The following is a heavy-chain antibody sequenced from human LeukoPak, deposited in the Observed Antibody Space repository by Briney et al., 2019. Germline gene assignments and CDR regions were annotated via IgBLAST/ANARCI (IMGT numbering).Heavy chain of an antibody. CDR3: ARVSREYYYGSGSYSLWFDP. CDR2: IYYSGST. J-gene: IGHJ5*02. V-gene: IGHV4-30-4*01. D-gene: IGHD3-10*01. CDR1: GGSISSGDYY. Sequence: SETLSLTCTVSGGSISSGDYYWSWIRQPPGKGLEWIGYIYYSGSTYYNPSLKSRVTISVDTSKNQFSLKLSSVTAADTAVYYCARVSREYYYGSGSYSLWFDPWGQGTLVTVSS.